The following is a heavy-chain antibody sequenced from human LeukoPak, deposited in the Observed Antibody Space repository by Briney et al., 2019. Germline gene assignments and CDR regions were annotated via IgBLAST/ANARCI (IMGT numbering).Heavy chain of an antibody. CDR2: INPNSGGT. Sequence: ASVKVSCKASGYTFTGYYMHWVRQAPGQGLEWMGRINPNSGGTNYAQKVQGRVTMTRDTSISTAYMELSRLRSDDTAVYYCARDPYSSRNYYYYYMDVWGKGTTVTVSS. V-gene: IGHV1-2*06. J-gene: IGHJ6*03. CDR1: GYTFTGYY. D-gene: IGHD6-13*01. CDR3: ARDPYSSRNYYYYYMDV.